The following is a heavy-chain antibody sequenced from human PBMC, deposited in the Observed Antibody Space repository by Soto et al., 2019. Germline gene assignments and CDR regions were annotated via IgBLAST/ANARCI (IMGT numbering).Heavy chain of an antibody. V-gene: IGHV4-59*08. J-gene: IGHJ3*02. D-gene: IGHD5-12*01. CDR3: ARLPSKWLRLTNAFDI. CDR2: IYYSGST. Sequence: SETLSLTCTVSGGSISSYYWSWIRQPPGKGLEWIGYIYYSGSTNYNPSLKSRVTISVDTSKNQFSLKLSSVTAADTAVYYCARLPSKWLRLTNAFDIWGQGTMVTVSS. CDR1: GGSISSYY.